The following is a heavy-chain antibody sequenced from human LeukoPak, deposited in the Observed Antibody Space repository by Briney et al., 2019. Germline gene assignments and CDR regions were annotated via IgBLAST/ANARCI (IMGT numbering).Heavy chain of an antibody. J-gene: IGHJ6*02. V-gene: IGHV1-8*01. D-gene: IGHD3-9*01. CDR2: MNPNSGNT. CDR1: GYTFTSYD. Sequence: ASVKVSCKASGYTFTSYDINWVRQATGQGLEWMGWMNPNSGNTGYAQKFQGRVTMTRNTSMSTAYMELSSLRSEDTAVYYCARGVLTGYYINYYYGMDVWGQGTTVTVSS. CDR3: ARGVLTGYYINYYYGMDV.